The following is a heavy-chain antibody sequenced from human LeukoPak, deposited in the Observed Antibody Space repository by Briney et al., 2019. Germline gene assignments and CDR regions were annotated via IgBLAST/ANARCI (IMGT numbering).Heavy chain of an antibody. V-gene: IGHV1-2*02. CDR2: INPNSGGT. D-gene: IGHD5-18*01. CDR3: ARDGTSVMVDFDY. J-gene: IGHJ4*02. Sequence: ASVKVSCKASGCTFTDYYLYWVRQAPGQGLEWMGWINPNSGGTNYAQKFQGRVTMTRDTSISTAYMELSRLRSDDTAAYYCARDGTSVMVDFDYWGQGTLVTVSS. CDR1: GCTFTDYY.